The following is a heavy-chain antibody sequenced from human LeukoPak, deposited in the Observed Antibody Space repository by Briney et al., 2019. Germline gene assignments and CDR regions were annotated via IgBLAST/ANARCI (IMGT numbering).Heavy chain of an antibody. CDR2: ISGSGGST. J-gene: IGHJ4*02. D-gene: IGHD4-17*01. Sequence: PGGSLRLSCAASGFTFSSYAMSWVRQAPGKGLEWVSAISGSGGSTYYADSVKGRFIISRDNSKNTLYLQMNSLRAEDTAVYYCAKDLIGGDYEGYWGQGTLVTVSS. CDR3: AKDLIGGDYEGY. V-gene: IGHV3-23*01. CDR1: GFTFSSYA.